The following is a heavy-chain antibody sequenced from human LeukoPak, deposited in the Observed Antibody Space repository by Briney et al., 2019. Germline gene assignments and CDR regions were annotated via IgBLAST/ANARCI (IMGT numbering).Heavy chain of an antibody. Sequence: SENLSLTCTVSGGPMRNLYWTWIRQSPGKGLEWIGCIYNSGSTRYNPSRKSRVTISEDTSNNQFSLKLTSVSAADTAVYYCASASSGAISYYGLDVWGPGTTVTVSS. CDR1: GGPMRNLY. CDR2: IYNSGST. J-gene: IGHJ6*02. V-gene: IGHV4-59*01. CDR3: ASASSGAISYYGLDV. D-gene: IGHD3-10*01.